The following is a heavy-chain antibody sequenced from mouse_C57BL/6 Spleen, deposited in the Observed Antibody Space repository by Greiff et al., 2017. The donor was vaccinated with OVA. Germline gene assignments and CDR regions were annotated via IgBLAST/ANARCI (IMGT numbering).Heavy chain of an antibody. D-gene: IGHD2-2*01. V-gene: IGHV5-17*01. CDR2: ISSGSSTI. J-gene: IGHJ4*01. Sequence: EVHLVESGGGLVKPGGSLKLSCAASGFTFSDYGMHWVRQAPEKGLEWVAYISSGSSTIYYADTVKGRFTISRDNAKNTLFLQMTSLRSEDTAMYYCARNGYDVYAMDYWGQGTSVTVSS. CDR3: ARNGYDVYAMDY. CDR1: GFTFSDYG.